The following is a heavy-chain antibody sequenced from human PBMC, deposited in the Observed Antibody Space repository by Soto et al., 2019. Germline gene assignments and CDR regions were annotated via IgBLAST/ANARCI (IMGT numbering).Heavy chain of an antibody. J-gene: IGHJ6*02. D-gene: IGHD2-21*01. Sequence: EVQLVESGGGLVQPGGSLRLSCAASGFTFSSYAMHWVRQAPGKGLEYVSASTSSGGNTDYGSSVKGRFTISRDNSKNTLYLQMGSLRAEDMAVYYCARRIPFGYGMDVWGQGTTVTVSS. CDR1: GFTFSSYA. CDR2: STSSGGNT. CDR3: ARRIPFGYGMDV. V-gene: IGHV3-64*01.